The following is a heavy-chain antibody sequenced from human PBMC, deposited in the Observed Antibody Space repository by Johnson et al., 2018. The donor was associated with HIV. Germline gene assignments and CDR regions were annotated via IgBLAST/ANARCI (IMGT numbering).Heavy chain of an antibody. CDR1: GFTFSSYD. CDR3: ARGGRTATTLNAFDI. CDR2: IGTAGDT. D-gene: IGHD5-12*01. V-gene: IGHV3-13*01. J-gene: IGHJ3*02. Sequence: VQLVESGGGLVQPGGSLRLSCAASGFTFSSYDMHWVRQATGKGLEWVSAIGTAGDTYYPGSVKGRFTISRENAKNSLYLQMNSLRAGDTALYYCARGGRTATTLNAFDIWGQGTMVTVSS.